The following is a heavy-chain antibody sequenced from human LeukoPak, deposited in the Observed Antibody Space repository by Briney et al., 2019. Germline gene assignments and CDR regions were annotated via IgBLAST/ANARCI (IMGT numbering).Heavy chain of an antibody. D-gene: IGHD6-13*01. Sequence: SETLSLTCTVSGGSISSYYWSWIRQPPGKGLEWIGYIYYSGSTNYNPSLKSRVTISVDTSKKQFSLKLISVTAADTAVYYCAKDGSSWPFFDSWGQGTLVTVSS. V-gene: IGHV4-59*12. J-gene: IGHJ4*02. CDR2: IYYSGST. CDR1: GGSISSYY. CDR3: AKDGSSWPFFDS.